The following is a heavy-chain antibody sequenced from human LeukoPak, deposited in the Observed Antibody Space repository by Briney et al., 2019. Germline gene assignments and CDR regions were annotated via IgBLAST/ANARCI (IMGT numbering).Heavy chain of an antibody. CDR1: GFTFSSYS. CDR2: ISSSSSTI. V-gene: IGHV3-48*02. D-gene: IGHD4-17*01. J-gene: IGHJ4*02. Sequence: GGSLRLSCAASGFTFSSYSMNWVRQAPGKGLEWVSYISSSSSTIYYADSVKGRFTISRDNAKNSLYLQMNGLRDEDTAVYYCAISTVTTLDYWGQGTLVTVSS. CDR3: AISTVTTLDY.